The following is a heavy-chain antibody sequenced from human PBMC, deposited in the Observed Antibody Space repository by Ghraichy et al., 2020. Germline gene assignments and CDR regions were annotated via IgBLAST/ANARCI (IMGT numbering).Heavy chain of an antibody. CDR2: IYHSGST. CDR3: ARATWCGEGYGMDV. V-gene: IGHV4-4*02. D-gene: IGHD3-10*01. Sequence: SETLSLTCVVSGGSIISNNCWTLLRRHPAKRLEGFGEIYHSGSTNYNTSLKSRVTISVDKSRNHFSLKLSSVTAAETAVYFCARATWCGEGYGMDVWGQGTTVTVSS. J-gene: IGHJ6*02. CDR1: GGSIISNNC.